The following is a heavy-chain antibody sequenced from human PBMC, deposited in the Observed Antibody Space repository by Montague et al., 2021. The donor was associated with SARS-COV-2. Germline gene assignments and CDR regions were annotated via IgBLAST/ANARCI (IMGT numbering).Heavy chain of an antibody. V-gene: IGHV3-11*06. CDR1: GFSFSDYY. Sequence: SLRLSCSASGFSFSDYYMSWIRQAPGKGLEWVPYISSSSSYTNYGDSVKGRFTISRDNAKNSLYLQMNSLRAEDTAVYYCARKLLWFGELSGWFDPWGQGTLVTVSS. D-gene: IGHD3-10*01. CDR3: ARKLLWFGELSGWFDP. CDR2: ISSSSSYT. J-gene: IGHJ5*02.